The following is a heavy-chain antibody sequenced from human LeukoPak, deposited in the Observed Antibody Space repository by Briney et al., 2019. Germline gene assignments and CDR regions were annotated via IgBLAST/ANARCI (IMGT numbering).Heavy chain of an antibody. CDR1: GFPFSSYS. D-gene: IGHD1-1*01. CDR3: VRVKGTYFDF. CDR2: ISASGGNI. J-gene: IGHJ4*02. Sequence: GGSLRLSCAAFGFPFSSYSMNWVRQAPGKGLEWVSYISASGGNIYYLEAVKGRFTVSRDNAMNSLFLQMNRPRAEDTAIYYCVRVKGTYFDFWGQGTLVTVSS. V-gene: IGHV3-48*01.